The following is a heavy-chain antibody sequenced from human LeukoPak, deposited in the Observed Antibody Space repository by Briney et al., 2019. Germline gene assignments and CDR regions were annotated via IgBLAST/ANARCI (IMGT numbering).Heavy chain of an antibody. Sequence: GASVKVSCKASGYTSNNYGINWVRQAPGQGLEWMGWISTYNDNTNYAQKLQGRVTMTTDTSTSTAYMELRSLTSDDTAVYYCARVVFEVGFQFDFWGQGTLVTVSS. J-gene: IGHJ4*02. V-gene: IGHV1-18*01. CDR3: ARVVFEVGFQFDF. CDR2: ISTYNDNT. D-gene: IGHD1-26*01. CDR1: GYTSNNYG.